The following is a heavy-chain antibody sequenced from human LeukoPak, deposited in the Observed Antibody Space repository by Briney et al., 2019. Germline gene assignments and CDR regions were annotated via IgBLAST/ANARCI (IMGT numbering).Heavy chain of an antibody. V-gene: IGHV4-34*01. CDR3: ARGVRGGIAARPPHFDY. Sequence: PSETLSLTCAVYGGSFSGYYWSWIRQPPGKGLEWTGEINHSGSTNYNPSLKSRVTISVDTSKNQFSLKLSSVTAADTAVYYCARGVRGGIAARPPHFDYWGQGTLVTVSS. D-gene: IGHD6-6*01. CDR1: GGSFSGYY. CDR2: INHSGST. J-gene: IGHJ4*02.